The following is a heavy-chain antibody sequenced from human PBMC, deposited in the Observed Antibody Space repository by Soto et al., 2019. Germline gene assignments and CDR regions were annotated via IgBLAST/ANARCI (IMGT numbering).Heavy chain of an antibody. D-gene: IGHD6-13*01. J-gene: IGHJ5*02. Sequence: QVQLVQSGAEVKKPGASVKVSCKASGYTFTSYGISWVRQAPGQGLEWMGWISAYNGNTNYAQKLQGRVTMTTETSTSTTYLELRSLSSDDTAVYYCATTYSSSWYDWFDPWGQGTLVTVSS. CDR1: GYTFTSYG. CDR2: ISAYNGNT. V-gene: IGHV1-18*01. CDR3: ATTYSSSWYDWFDP.